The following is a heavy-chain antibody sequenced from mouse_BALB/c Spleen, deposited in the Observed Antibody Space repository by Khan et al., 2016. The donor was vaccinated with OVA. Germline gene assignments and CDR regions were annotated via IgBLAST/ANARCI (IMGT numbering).Heavy chain of an antibody. CDR1: GYLLNRYG. J-gene: IGHJ2*01. V-gene: IGHV2-9*02. Sequence: QVQPKESGPGLVAPSQSLSIPCTGHGYLLNRYGVHWVRQPPGKGLNWLGLLWTGGSTNYHWALMSRLSLSIDNFKSLVFLMMNSLQTDDTALYYCARSKYLARYWGQGTTLTVSS. CDR3: ARSKYLARY. D-gene: IGHD3-3*01. CDR2: LWTGGST.